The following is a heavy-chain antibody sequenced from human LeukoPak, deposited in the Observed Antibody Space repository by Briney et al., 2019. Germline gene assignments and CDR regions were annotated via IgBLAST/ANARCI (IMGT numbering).Heavy chain of an antibody. CDR1: GFPFRGFA. Sequence: GGSVTLSCGASGFPFRGFAMTWVPQAPGKGRVWGSIIHSSGTITYYAASVQGRFTISRDNSKDTLFLQMDSLRAEDTAIYYCAKIGWPAMTTTGYYWGQGTLITVSS. CDR3: AKIGWPAMTTTGYY. D-gene: IGHD4-11*01. CDR2: IHSSGTIT. V-gene: IGHV3-23*05. J-gene: IGHJ4*02.